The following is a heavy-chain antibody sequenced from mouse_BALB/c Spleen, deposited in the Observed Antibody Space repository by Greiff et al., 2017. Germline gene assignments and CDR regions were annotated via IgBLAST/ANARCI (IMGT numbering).Heavy chain of an antibody. CDR1: GDSITSCY. J-gene: IGHJ4*01. V-gene: IGHV3-8*02. Sequence: EVKLMESGPSLVKPSQTLSLTCSVTGDSITSCYWNWIRKFPGNKLEYMGYISYSGSTYYNPSLKSRISITRDTSKNQYYLQLNSVTTEDTATYYCARYYGNLGYYAMDYWGQGTSVTVSS. CDR3: ARYYGNLGYYAMDY. CDR2: ISYSGST. D-gene: IGHD2-1*01.